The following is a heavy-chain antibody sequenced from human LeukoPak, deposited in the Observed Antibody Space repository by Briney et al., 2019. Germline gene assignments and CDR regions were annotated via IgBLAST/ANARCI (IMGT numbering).Heavy chain of an antibody. V-gene: IGHV1-2*02. D-gene: IGHD2-21*02. J-gene: IGHJ4*02. CDR2: IKPNSGVT. CDR1: GYTFATYF. CDR3: ARPTYCGSDCYFNFDY. Sequence: ASVKVSCKTSGYTFATYFMHWLRQAPGQGLEWMGYIKPNSGVTNYAQKFRGRVTMTWDTSISTAYIELSGLTSDDTTIYYCARPTYCGSDCYFNFDYWGQGTLVTVSS.